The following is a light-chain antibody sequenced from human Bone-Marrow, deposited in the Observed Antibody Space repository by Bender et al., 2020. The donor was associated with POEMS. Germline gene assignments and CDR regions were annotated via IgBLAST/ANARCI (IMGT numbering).Light chain of an antibody. CDR1: SSDVGDYNS. CDR2: EVT. Sequence: QSALTQPPSASGSPGQSVTISCTGASSDVGDYNSVSWYQQHPGKAPKLMIYEVTKRPSGVPDRFSGSKSGNTASLTVSGLQVEDEADYYCAVWDDSLNGWVFGGGTKLTVL. CDR3: AVWDDSLNGWV. J-gene: IGLJ3*02. V-gene: IGLV2-8*01.